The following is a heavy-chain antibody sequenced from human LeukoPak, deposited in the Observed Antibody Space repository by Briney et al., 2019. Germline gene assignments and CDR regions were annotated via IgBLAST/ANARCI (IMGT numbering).Heavy chain of an antibody. CDR2: ISGSGGST. V-gene: IGHV3-23*01. CDR1: GFTFSSYA. CDR3: AKERGLYSRKAYYFDY. J-gene: IGHJ4*02. Sequence: GGSLRLSCAASGFTFSSYAMSWVRQAPGKGLEWVSAISGSGGSTYYADSVKGRFTISRDNSKNTLYLQMNSLRAEDTAVYYCAKERGLYSRKAYYFDYWGQGTLVTVSS. D-gene: IGHD6-13*01.